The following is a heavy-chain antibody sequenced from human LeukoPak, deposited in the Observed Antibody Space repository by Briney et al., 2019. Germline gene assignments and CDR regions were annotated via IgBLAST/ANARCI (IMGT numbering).Heavy chain of an antibody. J-gene: IGHJ3*02. Sequence: GESLKISCKASGYSFTSYWITWVGQMPGKGLECMGKIDPSDSYTYYSPSFQGHVTISADRTISTAYLQWSSLKASDTAMYYCARQITAAAGRSFAFDIWGQGTMVTVSS. D-gene: IGHD6-13*01. CDR1: GYSFTSYW. CDR3: ARQITAAAGRSFAFDI. CDR2: IDPSDSYT. V-gene: IGHV5-10-1*01.